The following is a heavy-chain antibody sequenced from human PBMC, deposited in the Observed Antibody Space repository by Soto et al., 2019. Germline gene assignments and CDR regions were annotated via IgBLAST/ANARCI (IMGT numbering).Heavy chain of an antibody. V-gene: IGHV3-66*01. CDR2: IYSGGST. Sequence: QPGGSLRLSCAASGFTVSSNYMSWVRQALGKGLEWVSVIYSGGSTYYADSVKGRFTISRDNSKNTLYLQMNSLRAEDTAVYYCARGFRGVSFPFDYWGQGTLVTVSS. CDR1: GFTVSSNY. J-gene: IGHJ4*02. D-gene: IGHD3-10*01. CDR3: ARGFRGVSFPFDY.